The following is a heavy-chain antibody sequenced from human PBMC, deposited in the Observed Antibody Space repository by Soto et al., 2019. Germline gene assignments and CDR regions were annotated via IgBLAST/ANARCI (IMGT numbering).Heavy chain of an antibody. CDR1: GFTFTSSA. D-gene: IGHD2-15*01. V-gene: IGHV1-58*01. Sequence: SVKVSCKASGFTFTSSAVQWVRQARGQRLEWIGWIVVGSGNTNYAQKFQERVTITRDMSTSTAYMELSSLRSEDTAVYCCAGGGGCSGGSCYSRWGQGTLVTVSS. CDR3: AGGGGCSGGSCYSR. CDR2: IVVGSGNT. J-gene: IGHJ4*02.